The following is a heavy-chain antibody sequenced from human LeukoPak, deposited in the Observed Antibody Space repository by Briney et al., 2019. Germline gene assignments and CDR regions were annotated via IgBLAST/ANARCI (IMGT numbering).Heavy chain of an antibody. CDR1: GFTFSTYS. CDR3: ARSVGAGWNFDY. V-gene: IGHV3-21*01. Sequence: GGSLRLSCAASGFTFSTYSMSWVRQAPGKGLEWVSSISSSSSYIYYADSVKGLFTISRDNAKNSLYLQMNSLRDEDTAVYYCARSVGAGWNFDYWGQGNLVTVFS. CDR2: ISSSSSYI. D-gene: IGHD1-26*01. J-gene: IGHJ4*02.